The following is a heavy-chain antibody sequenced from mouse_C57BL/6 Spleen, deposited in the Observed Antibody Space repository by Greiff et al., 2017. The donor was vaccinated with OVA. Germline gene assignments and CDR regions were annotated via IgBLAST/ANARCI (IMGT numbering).Heavy chain of an antibody. V-gene: IGHV14-4*01. CDR2: IDPENGDT. CDR1: GFNIKDDY. D-gene: IGHD2-2*01. J-gene: IGHJ3*01. Sequence: EVQLQQSGAELVRPGASVKLSCTASGFNIKDDYMHWVKQRPEQGLEWIGWIDPENGDTEYASKFQGKATITADTSSNTAYLQLSSLTSEDTAVYYCTRGKKGGYEAWFAYWGQGTLVTVSA. CDR3: TRGKKGGYEAWFAY.